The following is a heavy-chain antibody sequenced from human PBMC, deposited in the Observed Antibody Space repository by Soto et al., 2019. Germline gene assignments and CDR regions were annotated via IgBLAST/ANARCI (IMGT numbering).Heavy chain of an antibody. V-gene: IGHV4-61*01. CDR3: ARDFAYFDS. CDR1: GGSFKRGSYS. J-gene: IGHJ4*02. Sequence: QVPLQESGPGLVKPSETLSLTCTVSGGSFKRGSYSWSWIRQPPGKGLEWIGYVYHTGRTSYNPSLKSRVAISMDTSKNQFSLNLYSVTAADTALYFCARDFAYFDSWGQGTLVTVSS. D-gene: IGHD3-3*01. CDR2: VYHTGRT.